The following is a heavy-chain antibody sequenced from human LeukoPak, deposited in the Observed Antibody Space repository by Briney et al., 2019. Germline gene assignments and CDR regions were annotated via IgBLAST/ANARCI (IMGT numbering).Heavy chain of an antibody. V-gene: IGHV4-30-4*08. CDR2: IYYSGST. J-gene: IGHJ4*02. CDR3: ARDPYGDYGFDY. Sequence: SETLSLTCTVSGGSISSGDYYWSWIRQPPGKGLEWIGYIYYSGSTYYNPSLKSRVTISVDTSKNQFSLKLSSVTAADTAVYYCARDPYGDYGFDYWGQGTLVTVAS. CDR1: GGSISSGDYY. D-gene: IGHD4-17*01.